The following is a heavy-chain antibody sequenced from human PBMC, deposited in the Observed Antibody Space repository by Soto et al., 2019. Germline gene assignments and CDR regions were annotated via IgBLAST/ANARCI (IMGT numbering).Heavy chain of an antibody. Sequence: SETLSLTCTVSGGSISSYYWSWIRQPPGKGPEWIGYIYYSGSTNYNPSLKSRVTISVDTSKNQFSLKLSSVTAADTAVYYCARVGYCSSTSCYWGGWFDPWGQGTLVTVSS. CDR3: ARVGYCSSTSCYWGGWFDP. CDR2: IYYSGST. D-gene: IGHD2-2*01. V-gene: IGHV4-59*01. J-gene: IGHJ5*02. CDR1: GGSISSYY.